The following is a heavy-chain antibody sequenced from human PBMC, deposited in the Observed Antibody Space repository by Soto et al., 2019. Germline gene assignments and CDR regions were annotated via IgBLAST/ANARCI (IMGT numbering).Heavy chain of an antibody. Sequence: QVQLVQSEAEVKKPGASLKVSCRASGYNFANYGISWVRQAPGQGVEWNGWISAHNGDTKYDQNVEGRVNMTADASTSSAYVEMWSLRSDDTAVYYCARDAAYNDFWAGVMELYSYNMDVWGQGTTVTV. D-gene: IGHD3-3*01. CDR3: ARDAAYNDFWAGVMELYSYNMDV. CDR2: ISAHNGDT. CDR1: GYNFANYG. V-gene: IGHV1-18*01. J-gene: IGHJ6*02.